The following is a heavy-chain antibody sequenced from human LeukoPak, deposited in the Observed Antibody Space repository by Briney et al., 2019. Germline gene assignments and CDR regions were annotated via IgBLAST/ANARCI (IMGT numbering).Heavy chain of an antibody. CDR2: ITSSSTYT. CDR1: GFTFSTYC. J-gene: IGHJ6*03. CDR3: ARDPYSGDYGPYYYYYMVV. Sequence: PGGTLRLSCAVSGFTFSTYCMNWVRQAPGKALEWVLSITSSSTYTYYTASVKGRYTISRDNAKNSFYLKMNCMIAADTAVYYCARDPYSGDYGPYYYYYMVVWGKGTTVTISS. D-gene: IGHD1-26*01. V-gene: IGHV3-21*01.